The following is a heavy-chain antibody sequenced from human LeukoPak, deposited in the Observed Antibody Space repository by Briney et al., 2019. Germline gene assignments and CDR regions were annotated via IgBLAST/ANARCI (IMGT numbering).Heavy chain of an antibody. D-gene: IGHD2-8*02. J-gene: IGHJ3*02. V-gene: IGHV1-69*05. CDR1: GGTFSSYA. Sequence: SVTVSCKASGGTFSSYAISWVRQAPGQGLEWMGGIIPIFGTANYAQKFQGRVTITTDESTSTAYMELSSLRSEDTAVYYCARDLSGRLDIWGQGTMVTVSS. CDR2: IIPIFGTA. CDR3: ARDLSGRLDI.